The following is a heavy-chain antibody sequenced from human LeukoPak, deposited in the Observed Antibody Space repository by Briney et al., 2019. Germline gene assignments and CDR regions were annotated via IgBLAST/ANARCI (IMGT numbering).Heavy chain of an antibody. D-gene: IGHD3-10*01. CDR3: AKVSGFYFDY. Sequence: GGSLRLSCAASGFTFINYGMHWVRQAPGKGLEWVAFIRYDRSNQYYADSVKGRFTFSRDNSKNTVYLQMNSLRAEDTAAYYCAKVSGFYFDYWGQGTLVTVSS. CDR2: IRYDRSNQ. V-gene: IGHV3-30*02. CDR1: GFTFINYG. J-gene: IGHJ4*02.